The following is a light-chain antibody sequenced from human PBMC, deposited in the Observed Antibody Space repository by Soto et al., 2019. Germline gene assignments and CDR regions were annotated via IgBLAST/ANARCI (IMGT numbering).Light chain of an antibody. CDR2: ANN. J-gene: IGLJ3*02. Sequence: QSVLAQPPSASGTPGHRVSMSCSGSRSNIGSNTVNWYQQFPGTAPKLVMYANNQRPSGVPDRFSGSKSGTSASLAISGLQAEDEADYYCTLYTSSNTWVFGGGTQLTVL. CDR1: RSNIGSNT. CDR3: TLYTSSNTWV. V-gene: IGLV1-44*01.